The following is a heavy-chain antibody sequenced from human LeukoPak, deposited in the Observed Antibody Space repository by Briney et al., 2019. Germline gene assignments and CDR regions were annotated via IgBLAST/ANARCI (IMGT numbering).Heavy chain of an antibody. Sequence: PSETLSLTCTVSGGSISSSSYYWGWIRQPPGKGLEWIGSIYHSGSTYYNPSLKSRVTISVDTSKNQFSLKLSSVTAADTAVYYCARVALDSSGYYYELASVSTHMDVWGKGTTVTVSS. V-gene: IGHV4-39*07. CDR2: IYHSGST. CDR1: GGSISSSSYY. J-gene: IGHJ6*03. CDR3: ARVALDSSGYYYELASVSTHMDV. D-gene: IGHD3-22*01.